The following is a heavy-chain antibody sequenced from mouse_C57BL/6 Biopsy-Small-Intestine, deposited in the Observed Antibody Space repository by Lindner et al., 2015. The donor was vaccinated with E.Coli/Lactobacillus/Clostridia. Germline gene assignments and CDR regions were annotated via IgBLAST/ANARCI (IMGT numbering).Heavy chain of an antibody. CDR1: GYIFTDYY. D-gene: IGHD4-1*01. V-gene: IGHV1-84*01. Sequence: VQLQESGPDLVKPGTSVKMSCKASGYIFTDYYINWVKQRPGQGLEWIGWIYPGSNYTDYNEKFRGKATLTVDNFSSTAYMQLNSLTSEDSAVYYCARRELEGFAYWGQGALVTVSA. CDR3: ARRELEGFAY. CDR2: IYPGSNYT. J-gene: IGHJ3*01.